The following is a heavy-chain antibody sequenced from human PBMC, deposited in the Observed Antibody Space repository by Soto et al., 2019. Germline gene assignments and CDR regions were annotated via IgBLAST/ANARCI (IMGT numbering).Heavy chain of an antibody. Sequence: ASVKVSCKASGYTFTGYYMHWVRRAPGQGLEWMGWINPNSGGTNYAQKFQGRVTMTRDTSISTAYMELSRLRSDDTAVYYCARDSKLLWFGADLKFYYYYGMDVWGQGTTVTVSS. CDR3: ARDSKLLWFGADLKFYYYYGMDV. CDR1: GYTFTGYY. J-gene: IGHJ6*02. V-gene: IGHV1-2*02. CDR2: INPNSGGT. D-gene: IGHD3-10*01.